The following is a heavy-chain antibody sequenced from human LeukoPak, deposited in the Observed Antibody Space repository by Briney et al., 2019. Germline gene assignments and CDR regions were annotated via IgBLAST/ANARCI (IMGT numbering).Heavy chain of an antibody. Sequence: ASVKVSCKASGYTFTSYGISWVRQAPGQGLEWMGWISAYNGNTNYAQKLQGRVTMTTDTSTSTAYMELRSLRSDDTAVYFCVRDGHRLYDYYYYYMDVWGKGTTVTVSS. J-gene: IGHJ6*03. CDR2: ISAYNGNT. CDR3: VRDGHRLYDYYYYYMDV. V-gene: IGHV1-18*01. D-gene: IGHD2-2*02. CDR1: GYTFTSYG.